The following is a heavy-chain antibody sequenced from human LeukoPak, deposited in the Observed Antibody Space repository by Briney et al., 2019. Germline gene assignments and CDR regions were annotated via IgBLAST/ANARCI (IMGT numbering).Heavy chain of an antibody. D-gene: IGHD4-17*01. Sequence: PSETLSLTCAVYGGSISSGGYSWSWIRQPPGKGLEWIGYIYHSGSTYYDPSLKSRVTISVDRSKNQFSLKLSSVTAADTAVYYCARALGKDYGPYFDYWDQGTLVTVSS. CDR1: GGSISSGGYS. CDR2: IYHSGST. V-gene: IGHV4-30-2*01. CDR3: ARALGKDYGPYFDY. J-gene: IGHJ4*02.